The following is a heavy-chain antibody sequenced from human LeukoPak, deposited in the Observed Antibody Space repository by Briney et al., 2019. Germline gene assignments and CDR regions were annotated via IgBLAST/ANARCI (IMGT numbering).Heavy chain of an antibody. D-gene: IGHD6-6*01. Sequence: GASVKVSCKASGYTFTSYDSNWVRQATGQGLEWMGWMNPNSGNTGYAQKFQGRVTMTRNTSISTAYIELSSLRSEETAVYYCASLRAEIPARRQVQNWFDPWGQGTLVTVSS. CDR1: GYTFTSYD. V-gene: IGHV1-8*01. CDR2: MNPNSGNT. J-gene: IGHJ5*02. CDR3: ASLRAEIPARRQVQNWFDP.